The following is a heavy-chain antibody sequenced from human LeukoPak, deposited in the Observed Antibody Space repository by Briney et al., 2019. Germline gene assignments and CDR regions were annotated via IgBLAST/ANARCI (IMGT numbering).Heavy chain of an antibody. J-gene: IGHJ4*02. CDR1: GFIFSSYA. D-gene: IGHD5-12*01. V-gene: IGHV3-23*01. CDR2: ISGSGGST. CDR3: AKDGAWLRFDD. Sequence: GGSLRLSCVGSGFIFSSYAMSWVRQAPGKGLEWVSAISGSGGSTYYADSVKGRFTISRDNSKNTLYLQMNNLRAEDTAVYYCAKDGAWLRFDDWGQGILVTVSS.